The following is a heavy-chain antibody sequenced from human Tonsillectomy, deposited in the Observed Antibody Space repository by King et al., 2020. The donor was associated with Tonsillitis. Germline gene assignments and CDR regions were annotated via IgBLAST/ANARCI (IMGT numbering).Heavy chain of an antibody. CDR3: ARDRRPPYYFDY. J-gene: IGHJ4*02. V-gene: IGHV3-21*01. CDR1: GFTFSSYS. CDR2: ISSSSIYI. Sequence: QLVQSGGGLVKPGESLRLSCAASGFTFSSYSMNWVRQAPGKGLEWVSSISSSSIYIYYADSVKGRFTISRDNAKNSLSLQMNSLRAEDTAVYYCARDRRPPYYFDYWGQGTLVTVSS.